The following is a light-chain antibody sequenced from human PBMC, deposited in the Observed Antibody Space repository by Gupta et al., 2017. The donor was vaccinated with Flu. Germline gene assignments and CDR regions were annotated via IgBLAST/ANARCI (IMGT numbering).Light chain of an antibody. V-gene: IGLV2-11*01. CDR3: CSYAGTTTVV. J-gene: IGLJ2*01. CDR1: GIDVSDYKY. CDR2: DVY. Sequence: QSALTQPRSVSGSPGQSVTISCTASGIDVSDYKYVSWYQQYPGKAPKLVIYDVYRRPSGVPHRFSGSKFDNTASLTISGLQAEDEADYYCCSYAGTTTVVFGRGTKLTVL.